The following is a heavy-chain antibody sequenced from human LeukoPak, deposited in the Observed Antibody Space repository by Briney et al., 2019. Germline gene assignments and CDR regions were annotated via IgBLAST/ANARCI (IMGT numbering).Heavy chain of an antibody. V-gene: IGHV3-73*01. J-gene: IGHJ6*02. CDR3: TRHVGDPGIAAAGYYYYGMDV. CDR2: IRSKANSYAT. CDR1: GFTFSGSA. D-gene: IGHD6-13*01. Sequence: GGSLRLSCAASGFTFSGSAMHWVRQASGKGLEWVGRIRSKANSYATAYAASVKGRFTISREDSKNTAYLQMNSLKTEDTAVYYCTRHVGDPGIAAAGYYYYGMDVWGQGTTVTVSS.